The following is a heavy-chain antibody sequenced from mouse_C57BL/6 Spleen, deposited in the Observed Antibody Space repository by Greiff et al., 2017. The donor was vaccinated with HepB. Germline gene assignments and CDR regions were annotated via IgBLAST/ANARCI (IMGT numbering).Heavy chain of an antibody. D-gene: IGHD3-2*02. CDR2: IYPGSGST. V-gene: IGHV1-55*01. CDR1: GYTFTSYW. CDR3: ARERGTAQSTVSLDY. Sequence: QVQLQQPGAELVKPGASVKMSCKASGYTFTSYWITWVKQRPGQGLEWIGDIYPGSGSTNYNEKFKSKATLTVDTSSSTAYMQLSSLTSEDSAVYYGARERGTAQSTVSLDYWGQGTSVTVSS. J-gene: IGHJ4*01.